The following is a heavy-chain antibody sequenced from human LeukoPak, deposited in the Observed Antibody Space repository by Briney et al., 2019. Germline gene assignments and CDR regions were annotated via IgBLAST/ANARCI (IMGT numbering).Heavy chain of an antibody. V-gene: IGHV4-61*02. CDR2: FHTSGST. D-gene: IGHD3-10*01. CDR1: GGSISSGSYY. Sequence: SQTLSLTCTVSGGSISSGSYYWSWIRQPAGKGLEWIGRFHTSGSTDYSPSLKSRVSISVDTSKNHFSLKLSSVTAADTAVYHCARGGVSDFDYWGQGTLVTVSS. J-gene: IGHJ4*02. CDR3: ARGGVSDFDY.